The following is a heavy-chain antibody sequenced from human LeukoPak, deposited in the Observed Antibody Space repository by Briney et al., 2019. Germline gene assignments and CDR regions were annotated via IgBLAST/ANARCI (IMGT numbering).Heavy chain of an antibody. CDR2: ISSDGSST. CDR1: GFTFSSYW. Sequence: GGSLRLSCAASGFTFSSYWMHWVRQAPGKGLVWVSRISSDGSSTTYADSVKGRFTISRDNAKNSLYLQMNSLRAEDTALYYCAKDFHRLGEFDAFDIWGQGTMVTVSS. J-gene: IGHJ3*02. D-gene: IGHD3-16*01. CDR3: AKDFHRLGEFDAFDI. V-gene: IGHV3-74*01.